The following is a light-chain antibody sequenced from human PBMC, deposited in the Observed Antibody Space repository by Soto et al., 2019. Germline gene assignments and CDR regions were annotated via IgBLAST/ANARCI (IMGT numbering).Light chain of an antibody. CDR3: QQYHTWPIT. V-gene: IGKV3-15*01. CDR2: GAS. Sequence: EVVLTQSPGTLSLSPGERATLSCRASQSVSSEYLAWYQQKPGQAPRLLISGASTGATGIPARFSGSGSGTEFTLTISSLQSEDCAIYYCQQYHTWPITFGGGTKVEIK. CDR1: QSVSSEY. J-gene: IGKJ4*01.